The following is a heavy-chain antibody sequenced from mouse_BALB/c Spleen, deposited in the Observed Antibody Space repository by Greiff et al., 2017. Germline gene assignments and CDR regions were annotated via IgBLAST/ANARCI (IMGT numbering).Heavy chain of an antibody. J-gene: IGHJ4*01. D-gene: IGHD4-1*01. CDR3: AILGEGYYYAMDY. Sequence: EVQRVESGGGLVQPGGSRKLSCAASGFTFSSFGMHWVRQAPEKGLEWVAYISSGSSTIYYADTVKGRFTIPRDNPKNTLFLQMTSLRSEDPAMYYCAILGEGYYYAMDYWGQGTSVTVSS. CDR1: GFTFSSFG. CDR2: ISSGSSTI. V-gene: IGHV5-17*02.